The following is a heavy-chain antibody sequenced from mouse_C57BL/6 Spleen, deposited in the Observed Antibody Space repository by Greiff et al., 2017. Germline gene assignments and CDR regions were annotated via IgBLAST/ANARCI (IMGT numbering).Heavy chain of an antibody. Sequence: QVQLKESGPGLVQPSQSLSITCTVSGFSLTSYGVHWVRQSPGKGLEWLGVIWSGGSTDYTAAFISRLSISKDNSKSQVFFKMNSLQADDTAIYYCARNSDGYSDYWGQGTTLTVSS. CDR2: IWSGGST. J-gene: IGHJ2*01. V-gene: IGHV2-2*01. D-gene: IGHD2-3*01. CDR1: GFSLTSYG. CDR3: ARNSDGYSDY.